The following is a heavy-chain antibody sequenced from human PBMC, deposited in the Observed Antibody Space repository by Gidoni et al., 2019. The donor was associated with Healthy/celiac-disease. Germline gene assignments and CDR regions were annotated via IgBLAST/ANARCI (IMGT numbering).Heavy chain of an antibody. V-gene: IGHV4-30-2*01. Sequence: QLQLQESGSGLVKPSQTLSLTCAVSGGSISSGGYSWSWIRQPPGKGLEWIGYIYHSGSTYYNPSLKSRVTISVDRSKNQFSLKLSSVTAADTAVYYCASSYCSGGSCYSDYYYYGMDVWGQGTTVTVSS. CDR1: GGSISSGGYS. CDR3: ASSYCSGGSCYSDYYYYGMDV. J-gene: IGHJ6*02. CDR2: IYHSGST. D-gene: IGHD2-15*01.